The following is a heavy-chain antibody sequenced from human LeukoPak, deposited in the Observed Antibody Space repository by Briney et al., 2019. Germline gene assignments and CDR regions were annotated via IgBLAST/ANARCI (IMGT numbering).Heavy chain of an antibody. D-gene: IGHD3-10*01. Sequence: PGRTLRLSCAASGFAFNTYAMHWVRQAPGRGREWLTLIWHDGRHKFYSNSVRGQFTISRDNSKNTLSLQMNNLRPEYTAVYYCAREIFGSGSYLDLWGQGTLVTVSS. CDR1: GFAFNTYA. V-gene: IGHV3-33*01. J-gene: IGHJ5*02. CDR2: IWHDGRHK. CDR3: AREIFGSGSYLDL.